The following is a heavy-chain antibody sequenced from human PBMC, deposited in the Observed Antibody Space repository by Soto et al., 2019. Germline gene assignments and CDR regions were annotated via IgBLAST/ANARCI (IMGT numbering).Heavy chain of an antibody. CDR3: GRVGSGSSFDY. J-gene: IGHJ4*02. Sequence: ASVKVSFKASGYTFTGYYMHWVRQAPGQGLEWMGWINPNSGGTNYAQKFQGWVTMTRDTSISTAYMELSRLRSDDTAVYYCGRVGSGSSFDYWGQGTLVTVSS. CDR1: GYTFTGYY. D-gene: IGHD1-26*01. CDR2: INPNSGGT. V-gene: IGHV1-2*04.